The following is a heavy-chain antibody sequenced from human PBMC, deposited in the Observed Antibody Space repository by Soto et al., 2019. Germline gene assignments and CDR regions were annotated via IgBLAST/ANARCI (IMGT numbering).Heavy chain of an antibody. CDR1: GGSISSGGYY. D-gene: IGHD3-10*01. CDR2: IYYSGST. J-gene: IGHJ5*02. CDR3: ARDCPSMVRGVILNWFDP. Sequence: SETLSLTCTVSGGSISSGGYYWSWIRQHPGKGLEWIGYIYYSGSTYYNPSLKSRVTISVDTSKNQFSLKLSSVTAADTAVYYCARDCPSMVRGVILNWFDPWGQGTLVTVSS. V-gene: IGHV4-31*03.